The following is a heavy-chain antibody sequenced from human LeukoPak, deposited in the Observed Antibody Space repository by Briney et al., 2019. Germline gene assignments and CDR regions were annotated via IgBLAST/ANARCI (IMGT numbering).Heavy chain of an antibody. CDR3: TGVGDY. V-gene: IGHV3-74*01. Sequence: GGSLRLSCAGSGFSFSTYWMHWVRQAPGKGLVWVSGMKPEGGATYYADSVKGRFTISRDNAKSTVYLQMSSLGAEDTAVYYCTGVGDYWGQGTLVTVSS. CDR1: GFSFSTYW. D-gene: IGHD2-8*01. CDR2: MKPEGGAT. J-gene: IGHJ4*02.